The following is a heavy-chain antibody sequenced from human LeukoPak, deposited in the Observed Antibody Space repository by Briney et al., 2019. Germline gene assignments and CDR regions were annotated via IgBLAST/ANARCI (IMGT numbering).Heavy chain of an antibody. Sequence: GGSLRLSCAASGFTFSSYAMSWVRQAPGEGLEWVPAISGSGDSTYYADSVKGRFTISRDNSKNTLYLQMRSLRAEDTAVYYCAKTSYSYGFSYFDYWGQGNLVTVSS. CDR3: AKTSYSYGFSYFDY. CDR1: GFTFSSYA. J-gene: IGHJ4*02. V-gene: IGHV3-23*01. CDR2: ISGSGDST. D-gene: IGHD5-18*01.